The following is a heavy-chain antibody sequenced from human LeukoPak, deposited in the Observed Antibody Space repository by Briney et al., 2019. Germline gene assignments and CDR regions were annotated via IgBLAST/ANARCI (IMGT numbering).Heavy chain of an antibody. CDR3: VRTPNWNYFDD. V-gene: IGHV4-59*01. D-gene: IGHD1-20*01. CDR2: VYYSGVT. CDR1: GGSTGSDY. Sequence: SETLSLTCTVSGGSTGSDYWSWIRQPPGKGLEWIAYVYYSGVTSYNPSLKSRVAISIDTSKNQFSLNLSSVTATDTAVYFCVRTPNWNYFDDWGQGTLVTVSS. J-gene: IGHJ4*02.